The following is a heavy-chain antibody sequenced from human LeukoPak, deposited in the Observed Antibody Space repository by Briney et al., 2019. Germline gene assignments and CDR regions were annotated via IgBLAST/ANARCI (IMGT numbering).Heavy chain of an antibody. CDR2: IKPDGSEI. V-gene: IGHV3-7*01. D-gene: IGHD4-17*01. CDR3: ARELVNYGDYKSYFDY. Sequence: AGGSLRLSCAASGFSFSRYWMSWVRQAPVRGLEWVANIKPDGSEIYYVDSVKGRFTISRDNAKNSLYLQMNSLRAEDTAVYYCARELVNYGDYKSYFDYWGQGTLVTVSS. CDR1: GFSFSRYW. J-gene: IGHJ4*02.